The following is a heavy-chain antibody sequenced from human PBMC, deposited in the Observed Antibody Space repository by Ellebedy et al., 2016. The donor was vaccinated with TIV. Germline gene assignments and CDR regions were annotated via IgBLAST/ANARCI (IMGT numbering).Heavy chain of an antibody. Sequence: GESLKISCAGSGFTFGSYGMHWVRQAPGKGLAWVAGMWYDGSHEKYADSVKGRFTISRDNSKTTLYLQMSSLRAEDTAVYYCARDSGYCTSTGCRGDAFDIWGQGTMVTVSS. V-gene: IGHV3-33*08. CDR2: MWYDGSHE. J-gene: IGHJ3*02. CDR1: GFTFGSYG. CDR3: ARDSGYCTSTGCRGDAFDI. D-gene: IGHD2-2*01.